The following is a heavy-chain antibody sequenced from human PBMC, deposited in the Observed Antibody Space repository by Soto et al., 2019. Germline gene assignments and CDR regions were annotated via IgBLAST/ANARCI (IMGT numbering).Heavy chain of an antibody. CDR1: GFTFSSYA. D-gene: IGHD6-6*01. V-gene: IGHV3-30-3*01. CDR2: ISYDGSNK. CDR3: ARRKGSIAARPGGFDY. Sequence: GGSLRLSCAASGFTFSSYAMHWVRQAPGKGLEWVAVISYDGSNKYYADSVKGRFTISRDNSKNTLYLQMNSLRAEDTAVYYCARRKGSIAARPGGFDYWGQGTLVTVSS. J-gene: IGHJ4*02.